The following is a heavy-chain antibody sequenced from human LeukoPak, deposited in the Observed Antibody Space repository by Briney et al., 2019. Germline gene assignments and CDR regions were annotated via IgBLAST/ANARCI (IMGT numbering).Heavy chain of an antibody. CDR1: GGSITSSNFY. CDR3: VYYYGSGSVEY. CDR2: FYYSGST. Sequence: SETLSLTCTVSGGSITSSNFYWGWIRQPPGKGLEWIGSFYYSGSTNYNPSLKSRVTISVDTSKNQFSLKLSSVTAADTAVYYCVYYYGSGSVEYWGQGTLVTVSS. D-gene: IGHD3-10*01. V-gene: IGHV4-39*01. J-gene: IGHJ4*02.